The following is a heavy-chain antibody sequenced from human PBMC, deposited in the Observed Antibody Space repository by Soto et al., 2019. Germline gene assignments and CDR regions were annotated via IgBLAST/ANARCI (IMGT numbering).Heavy chain of an antibody. J-gene: IGHJ6*03. CDR2: IYSGGST. CDR1: GFTVSSNY. V-gene: IGHV3-66*01. CDR3: ARDRYRSGGSCYEEYYYYMDV. D-gene: IGHD2-15*01. Sequence: GGSLRLSCAASGFTVSSNYMSWVRQAPEKGLEWVSVIYSGGSTYYADSVKGRFTISRDNSKNTLYLQMNSLRAEDTAVYYCARDRYRSGGSCYEEYYYYMDVWGKGTTVTVSS.